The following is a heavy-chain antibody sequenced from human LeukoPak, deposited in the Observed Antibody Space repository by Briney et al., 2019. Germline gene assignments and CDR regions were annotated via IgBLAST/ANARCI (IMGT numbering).Heavy chain of an antibody. Sequence: ASVKVSFTASGYTFTGYYMHWVRQAPGQGIEWMAWINPNSGGTYYAQNFHDRITMTRETSISTAYMVLSRLRSDDTAIYYCARANALYCSSTSCLFDYWGQGTLVTVSS. CDR3: ARANALYCSSTSCLFDY. J-gene: IGHJ4*02. CDR2: INPNSGGT. V-gene: IGHV1-2*02. CDR1: GYTFTGYY. D-gene: IGHD2-2*01.